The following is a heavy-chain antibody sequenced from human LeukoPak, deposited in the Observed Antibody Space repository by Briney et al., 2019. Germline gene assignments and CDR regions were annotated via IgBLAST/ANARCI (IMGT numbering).Heavy chain of an antibody. CDR3: ARVLYYDFWSGYPSYYYYMDV. D-gene: IGHD3-3*01. CDR2: IYHSGST. J-gene: IGHJ6*03. V-gene: IGHV4-38-2*01. Sequence: SETLSLTCAVSGYSISSGYYWGWIRPPPGKGLEWIGSIYHSGSTYYNPSLKSRVTISVDTSKNQFSLKLSSVTAADTAVYYCARVLYYDFWSGYPSYYYYMDVWGKGTTVTVSS. CDR1: GYSISSGYY.